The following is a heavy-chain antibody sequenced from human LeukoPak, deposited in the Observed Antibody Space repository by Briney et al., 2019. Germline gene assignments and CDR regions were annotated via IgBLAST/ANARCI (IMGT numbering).Heavy chain of an antibody. Sequence: GGSLRLSCAASGFTFSSYAMSWVRQPPGKGLEWVSVISGSGGSTYYADSVKGRFTISRDNSKDTLYLQMNSLRAEDTAVYYCAKDLSDIVVVPAAGDWGQGTLVTVSS. CDR1: GFTFSSYA. D-gene: IGHD2-2*01. J-gene: IGHJ4*02. CDR3: AKDLSDIVVVPAAGD. CDR2: ISGSGGST. V-gene: IGHV3-23*01.